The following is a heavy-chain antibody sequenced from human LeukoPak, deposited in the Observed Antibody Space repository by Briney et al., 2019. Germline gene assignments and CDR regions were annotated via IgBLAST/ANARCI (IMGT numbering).Heavy chain of an antibody. CDR3: ARDLFSKEDYYGMDV. D-gene: IGHD3-10*02. V-gene: IGHV4-59*01. CDR2: IYHSGST. Sequence: SETLSLTCTVSGGSISSYYWSWIRQPPGKGLEWIGYIYHSGSTNYNPSLKSRVTISVDTSKNQFSLKLSSMTAADTAVYYCARDLFSKEDYYGMDVWGQGTTVTVSS. CDR1: GGSISSYY. J-gene: IGHJ6*02.